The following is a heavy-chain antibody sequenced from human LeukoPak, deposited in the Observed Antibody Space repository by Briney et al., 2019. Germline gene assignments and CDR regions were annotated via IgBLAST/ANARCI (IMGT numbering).Heavy chain of an antibody. CDR3: VRVRHPTGGPWVVGQTAYFQQ. J-gene: IGHJ1*01. V-gene: IGHV4-39*01. Sequence: SETLSLTYTVSGGSINSNLDYWGWLRQPPGKGLDWIGSLYNPSLESRVTISVDTSKNQFSLKLSSVTAADTAVYYCVRVRHPTGGPWVVGQTAYFQQWSQGTLDTVSS. CDR1: GGSINSNLDY. D-gene: IGHD2-2*01. CDR2: LY.